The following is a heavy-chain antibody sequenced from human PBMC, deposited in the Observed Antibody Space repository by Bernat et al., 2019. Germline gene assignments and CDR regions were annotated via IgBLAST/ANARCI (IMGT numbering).Heavy chain of an antibody. CDR3: AKGIAARDAFDI. V-gene: IGHV3-21*04. Sequence: EVQLVESGGGLVKPGGSLRLSCAASGFTFSSYSMNWVRQAPGKGLEWVSSISSSSSYIYYADSVKGRFTISRDNAKNSLYLQMNSLRVEDTAVYYCAKGIAARDAFDIWGQGTMVTVSS. CDR2: ISSSSSYI. J-gene: IGHJ3*02. CDR1: GFTFSSYS. D-gene: IGHD6-6*01.